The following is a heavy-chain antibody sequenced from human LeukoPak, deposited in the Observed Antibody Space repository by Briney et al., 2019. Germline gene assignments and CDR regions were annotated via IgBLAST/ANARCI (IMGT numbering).Heavy chain of an antibody. Sequence: GGSLRLSCAASGFTFSSYAMSWVRQAPGKGLEWVSAISGSGGSTYYADSVKGRFTISRDNSKNTLYLQMNSLRAEDTALYYCARANSYGANSNFDYWGQGTLVTVSS. V-gene: IGHV3-23*01. CDR2: ISGSGGST. CDR3: ARANSYGANSNFDY. J-gene: IGHJ4*02. CDR1: GFTFSSYA. D-gene: IGHD4-23*01.